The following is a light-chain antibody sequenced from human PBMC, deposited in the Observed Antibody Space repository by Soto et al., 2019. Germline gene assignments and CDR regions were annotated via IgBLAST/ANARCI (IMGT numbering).Light chain of an antibody. V-gene: IGLV1-40*01. Sequence: QSVLTQPPSVSGVPGQRVTISCTGSSSNIGAGYDVHWYQQLPRTAPKLLIYGNSNRPSGVPDRFSGSKSGTSASLAITGLQAEDEADYYCQSYDSSLSGWVFGGGTKLTVL. CDR2: GNS. J-gene: IGLJ3*02. CDR1: SSNIGAGYD. CDR3: QSYDSSLSGWV.